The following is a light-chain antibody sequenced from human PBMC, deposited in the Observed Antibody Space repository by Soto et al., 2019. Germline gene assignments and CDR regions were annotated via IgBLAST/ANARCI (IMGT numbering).Light chain of an antibody. CDR3: NSYTSSSTLLYV. V-gene: IGLV2-14*01. CDR2: GVS. Sequence: QSVLTQPASVSGSPVQSITISCTGTSSDVGGYNDVSWYQQHPGKAPKLMIYGVSNRPSGVSNRFSGSKSGNTASLTISGLQAEDEADYYCNSYTSSSTLLYVFGTGTKVTVL. J-gene: IGLJ1*01. CDR1: SSDVGGYND.